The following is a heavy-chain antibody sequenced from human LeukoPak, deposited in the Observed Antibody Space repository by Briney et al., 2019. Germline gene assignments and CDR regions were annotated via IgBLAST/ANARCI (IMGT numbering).Heavy chain of an antibody. J-gene: IGHJ4*02. CDR1: GGSINSHY. D-gene: IGHD6-19*01. CDR3: VRRDTGWNYFDY. V-gene: IGHV4-59*08. Sequence: SETLSLTCAVSGGSINSHYWGWIRQPPGKGLQWIGDIYYTGKNNYNPSLKSRVTISLGTSKDHLSLNLTSVLAADTAIYYCVRRDTGWNYFDYWGQGILVTVSS. CDR2: IYYTGKN.